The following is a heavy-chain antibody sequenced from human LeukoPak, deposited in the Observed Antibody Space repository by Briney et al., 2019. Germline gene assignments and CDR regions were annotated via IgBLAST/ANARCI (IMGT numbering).Heavy chain of an antibody. D-gene: IGHD1-26*01. V-gene: IGHV1-46*01. CDR1: GYTFTSYC. J-gene: IGHJ4*02. CDR3: ARSGEWELLELDY. CDR2: INPSGGNT. Sequence: GASVKVSCKASGYTFTSYCMHWVRQAPGQGLEWMGIINPSGGNTSYAQKFQGRVTMTRDTSTSTVYMELSSLRSEDTAVYYCARSGEWELLELDYWGQGTLVTVSS.